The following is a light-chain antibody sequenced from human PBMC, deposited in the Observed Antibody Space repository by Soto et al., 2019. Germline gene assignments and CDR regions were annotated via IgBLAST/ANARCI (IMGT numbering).Light chain of an antibody. Sequence: EIVMTQSPATLSVSPGERATLSCRASQSVRGNLAWYQQKRGQSPRLLIYGASSRATGIPARFSGSGSGTEFTLTISRLQSEDFAVYYCQQYNNWPFITLGQGTRWRL. CDR2: GAS. V-gene: IGKV3-15*01. J-gene: IGKJ5*01. CDR3: QQYNNWPFIT. CDR1: QSVRGN.